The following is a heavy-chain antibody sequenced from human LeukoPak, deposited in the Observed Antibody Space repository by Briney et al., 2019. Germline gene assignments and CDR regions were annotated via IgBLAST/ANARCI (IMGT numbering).Heavy chain of an antibody. V-gene: IGHV4-38-2*02. D-gene: IGHD2-15*01. Sequence: SETLSLTCSVSGQSIISGYYWGWIRQSPGKGLEWIGSVYQTGSNNYNPSLKSRVTILVDTSKNQFSLRVTSVTAADTAVYFCARGGIRGGIDNWFDPWGQGTLVTVSS. CDR3: ARGGIRGGIDNWFDP. J-gene: IGHJ5*02. CDR2: VYQTGSN. CDR1: GQSIISGYY.